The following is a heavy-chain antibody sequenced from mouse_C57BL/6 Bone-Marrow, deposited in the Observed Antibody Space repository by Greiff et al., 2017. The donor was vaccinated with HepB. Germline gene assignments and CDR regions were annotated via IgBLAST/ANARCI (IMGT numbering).Heavy chain of an antibody. V-gene: IGHV1-80*01. CDR1: GYAFSSYW. CDR2: IYPGDGDT. CDR3: ARDYGSGGDY. Sequence: LVESGAELVKPGASVKISCKASGYAFSSYWMNWVKQRPGKGLEWIGQIYPGDGDTNYNGKFKGKATLTADKSSSTAYMQLSSLTSEDSAVYFCARDYGSGGDYWGQGTTLTVSS. D-gene: IGHD1-1*01. J-gene: IGHJ2*01.